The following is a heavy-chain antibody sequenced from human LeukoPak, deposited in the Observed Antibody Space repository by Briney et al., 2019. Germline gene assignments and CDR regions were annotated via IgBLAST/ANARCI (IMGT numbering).Heavy chain of an antibody. D-gene: IGHD3-10*01. CDR3: ARPLYGSGSYYKFSDYYYGMDV. V-gene: IGHV3-30*04. Sequence: GGSLRLSRAASGFTFSSYAMHWVRQAPGKGLEGVAVISYDGSNKYYADSVKGRFTISRDNSKNTLYLQMNSLRAEDTAVYYCARPLYGSGSYYKFSDYYYGMDVWGQGTTVTVSS. J-gene: IGHJ6*02. CDR1: GFTFSSYA. CDR2: ISYDGSNK.